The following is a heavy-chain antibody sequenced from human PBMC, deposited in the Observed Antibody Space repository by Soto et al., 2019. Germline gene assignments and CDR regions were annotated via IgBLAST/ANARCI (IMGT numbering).Heavy chain of an antibody. CDR2: ISGSGGST. D-gene: IGHD3-22*01. J-gene: IGHJ4*02. Sequence: PGGSLRLSCAASGFTFSSYAMSWVRQAPGKGLEWVSAISGSGGSTYYADSVKGRFTISRDNSKNTLYLQMNSLRAEDTAVYYCAKGRLSQGRSSWLRNPSYYFDYWGQGTLVTVSS. V-gene: IGHV3-23*01. CDR1: GFTFSSYA. CDR3: AKGRLSQGRSSWLRNPSYYFDY.